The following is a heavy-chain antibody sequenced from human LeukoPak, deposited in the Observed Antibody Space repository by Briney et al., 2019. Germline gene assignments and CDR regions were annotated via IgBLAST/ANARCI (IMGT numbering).Heavy chain of an antibody. V-gene: IGHV3-11*01. J-gene: IGHJ1*01. CDR3: ARGYYDTSGYPLFQH. CDR1: GFTFSDYY. Sequence: PGGSLGLSCAASGFTFSDYYMSWIRQAPGKGLEWVSYMSSSGTTNYYADSVKGRFTISRDNAKNSLYLQMDSLRAEDTAVYHCARGYYDTSGYPLFQHWGQGTLVTVSS. CDR2: MSSSGTTN. D-gene: IGHD3-22*01.